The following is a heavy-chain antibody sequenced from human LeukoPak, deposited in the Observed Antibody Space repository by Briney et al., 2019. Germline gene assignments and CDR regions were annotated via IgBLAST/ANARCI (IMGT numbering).Heavy chain of an antibody. V-gene: IGHV4-34*01. CDR1: GGSFSGYY. CDR2: INHSGST. J-gene: IGHJ4*02. D-gene: IGHD3-10*01. CDR3: AGGLRVLWFGELAPNHFDY. Sequence: SETLSLTCAVYGGSFSGYYWSWIRQPPGKGLEWIGEINHSGSTNYNPSLKSRVTISVDTSKNQSSLKLSSVTAADTAVYYCAGGLRVLWFGELAPNHFDYWGQGTLVTVSS.